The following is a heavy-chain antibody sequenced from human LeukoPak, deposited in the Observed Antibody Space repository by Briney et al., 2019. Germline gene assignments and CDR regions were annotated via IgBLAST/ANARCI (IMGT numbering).Heavy chain of an antibody. J-gene: IGHJ4*02. V-gene: IGHV6-1*01. Sequence: SQTLSLTCAISGDSVSSINGAWNWVRQSPSRGLEWLGRTYYRSKWYSDYAVPIQGRISINPDTSKSQFTLHLFSVTPDDTAVNYCARDVATTGWYTFDYWGQGTRVTVSS. CDR1: GDSVSSINGA. D-gene: IGHD6-19*01. CDR2: TYYRSKWYS. CDR3: ARDVATTGWYTFDY.